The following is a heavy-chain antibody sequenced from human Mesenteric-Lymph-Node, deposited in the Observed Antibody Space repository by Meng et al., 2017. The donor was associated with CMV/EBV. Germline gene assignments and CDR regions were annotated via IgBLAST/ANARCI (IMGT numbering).Heavy chain of an antibody. J-gene: IGHJ6*02. CDR2: IDPNSGGT. D-gene: IGHD2-2*01. V-gene: IGHV1-2*02. Sequence: ASVKVSCKASGYTFIDYYMHWVRQAPGQGLEWMGWIDPNSGGTNYAQKFQGRVTMTKDTSISTAYMELSRLRSDDTAVYYCARGKEDIVVVPAAKYYYGMDVWGQGTTVTVSS. CDR1: GYTFIDYY. CDR3: ARGKEDIVVVPAAKYYYGMDV.